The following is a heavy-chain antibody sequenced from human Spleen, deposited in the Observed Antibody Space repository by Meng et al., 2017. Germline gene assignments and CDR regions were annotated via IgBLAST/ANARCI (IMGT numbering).Heavy chain of an antibody. CDR1: GYTITDYY. J-gene: IGHJ4*02. CDR3: GISRGNRYPLLDY. D-gene: IGHD3-16*02. Sequence: EVQLVRSGAGVKKPGATGKLSCEISGYTITDYYVHWVQQDPGKVLEWMGLVDPEDGETIYAEKFQGRVTMMADSSTDTAYVELSSLRSEDTAVYYCGISRGNRYPLLDYWGQGTLVTVSS. V-gene: IGHV1-69-2*01. CDR2: VDPEDGET.